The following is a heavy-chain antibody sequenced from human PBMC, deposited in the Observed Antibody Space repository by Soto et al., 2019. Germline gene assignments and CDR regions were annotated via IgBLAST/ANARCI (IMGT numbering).Heavy chain of an antibody. CDR2: IIPILGIA. Sequence: GASVKVSCKASGGTFSSYTISWVRQAPGQGHEWMGRIIPILGIANYAQKFQGRVTITADKSTSTAYMELSSLRSEDTAVYYCARDGGQWLPLRVYDYWGQGTLVTVSS. D-gene: IGHD6-19*01. CDR3: ARDGGQWLPLRVYDY. V-gene: IGHV1-69*04. J-gene: IGHJ4*02. CDR1: GGTFSSYT.